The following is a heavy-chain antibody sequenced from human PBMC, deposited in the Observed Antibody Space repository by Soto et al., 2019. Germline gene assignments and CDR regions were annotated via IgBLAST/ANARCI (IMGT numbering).Heavy chain of an antibody. V-gene: IGHV5-51*01. CDR1: GYTFIYFW. D-gene: IGHD3-10*01. J-gene: IGHJ4*02. CDR3: ARQGTSRGSDYAAFDF. CDR2: IYPGASDI. Sequence: GESLKISCQASGYTFIYFWVAWGRQVPGKGLEWMGAIYPGASDIRYSPSFEGHVTISADKSTNTAYLQWSSLEAADTAIYYCARQGTSRGSDYAAFDFWGPGTLVTVSS.